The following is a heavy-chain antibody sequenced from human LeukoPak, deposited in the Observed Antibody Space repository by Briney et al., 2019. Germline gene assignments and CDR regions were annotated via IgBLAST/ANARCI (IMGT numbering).Heavy chain of an antibody. J-gene: IGHJ4*02. CDR1: GGSISSYY. CDR2: IYYSGST. CDR3: ARATGVAVAGPVDY. V-gene: IGHV4-59*01. Sequence: SETLSLTCTVSGGSISSYYWSWIRQPPGKGLEWIGYIYYSGSTNYNPSLKSRVTISVDTSKNQFSLKLSSVTAADTAVYYCARATGVAVAGPVDYWGQGTLVTVSS. D-gene: IGHD6-19*01.